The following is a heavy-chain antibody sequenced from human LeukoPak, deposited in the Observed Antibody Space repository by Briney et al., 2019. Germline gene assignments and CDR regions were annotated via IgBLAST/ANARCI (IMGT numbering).Heavy chain of an antibody. CDR3: AKIRKATENDY. Sequence: GGSLRLSCAASGFTFSFYGMSWVHQAPGKGLEWVSGISGSGGSTYYADSVKGRYTISRDNSKNTLYLQMNSLRAEDTAVYYCAKIRKATENDYWGQGTLVTVSS. CDR1: GFTFSFYG. CDR2: ISGSGGST. J-gene: IGHJ4*02. V-gene: IGHV3-23*01. D-gene: IGHD5-12*01.